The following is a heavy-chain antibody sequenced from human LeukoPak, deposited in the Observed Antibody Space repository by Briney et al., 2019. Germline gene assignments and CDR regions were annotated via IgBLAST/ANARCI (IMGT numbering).Heavy chain of an antibody. V-gene: IGHV1-58*01. CDR3: AADGTHSSGYYYRVHFDC. CDR1: GFTFTSSA. CDR2: IVVGSGNT. D-gene: IGHD3-22*01. Sequence: ASVKVSCKASGFTFTSSAVQWVRQARGQRLAWIGWIVVGSGNTNYAQKFQERVTITRDMSTSTAYMELSSLRSEDTAVYYRAADGTHSSGYYYRVHFDCWGQGTLVTVSS. J-gene: IGHJ4*02.